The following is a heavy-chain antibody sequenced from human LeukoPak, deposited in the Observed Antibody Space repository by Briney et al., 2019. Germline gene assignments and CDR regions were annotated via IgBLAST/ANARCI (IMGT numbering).Heavy chain of an antibody. CDR1: GGSISSGSYY. V-gene: IGHV4-61*02. J-gene: IGHJ4*02. CDR2: IYATGST. Sequence: SQTLSLTCTVSGGSISSGSYYWSWIRQLAGKGQEWIGRIYATGSTNYNPSLKSRVTISVDTSKNQFSLNLTSVTAADTAVYYCARPGSYPYYFDYWGQGTLVTVSS. D-gene: IGHD3-16*01. CDR3: ARPGSYPYYFDY.